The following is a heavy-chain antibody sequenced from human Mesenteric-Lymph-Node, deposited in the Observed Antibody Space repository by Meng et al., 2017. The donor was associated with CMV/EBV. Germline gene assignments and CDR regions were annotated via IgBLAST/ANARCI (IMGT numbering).Heavy chain of an antibody. V-gene: IGHV1-2*02. CDR2: INPNNGGT. Sequence: ASVKVSCKTSGYTFTGYYIHWVRQASGQGLEWMGWINPNNGGTKYSQKFQGRVTMNSDTSTSTDYMELSRMRSDDTAVYYCARWFGVLAAFDYWGQGSLVTVSS. CDR3: ARWFGVLAAFDY. D-gene: IGHD3-16*01. J-gene: IGHJ4*02. CDR1: GYTFTGYY.